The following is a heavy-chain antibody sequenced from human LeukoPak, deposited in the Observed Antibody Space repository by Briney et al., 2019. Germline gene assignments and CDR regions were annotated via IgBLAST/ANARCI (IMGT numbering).Heavy chain of an antibody. D-gene: IGHD2-2*01. V-gene: IGHV3-30*18. CDR3: AKEGTQYASSWFDH. CDR2: ISHDGTVR. CDR1: GFTFSSYG. J-gene: IGHJ5*02. Sequence: GRSLRLSCAATGFTFSSYGMQWVRQAPGMGPEWVSVISHDGTVRHYADSVKGRFPISRDSSTNRLYLQMDSLRTEDTAVYYCAKEGTQYASSWFDHWGQGTLVTVSS.